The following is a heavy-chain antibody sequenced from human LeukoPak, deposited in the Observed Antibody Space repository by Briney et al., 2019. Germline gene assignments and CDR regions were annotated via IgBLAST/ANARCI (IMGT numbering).Heavy chain of an antibody. Sequence: GGSLRLSCAASGFTFSSYSMNWLRQAPGKGLEWVSSISSSSSYIYYADSVKGRFTISRDNAKNSLYLQMNSLRAEDTAVYYCASDSSGWYYFDYWGQGTLVTVSS. D-gene: IGHD6-19*01. CDR3: ASDSSGWYYFDY. V-gene: IGHV3-21*01. CDR2: ISSSSSYI. CDR1: GFTFSSYS. J-gene: IGHJ4*02.